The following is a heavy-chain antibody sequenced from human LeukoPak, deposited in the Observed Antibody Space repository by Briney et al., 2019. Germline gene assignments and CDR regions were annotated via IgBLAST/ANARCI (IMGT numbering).Heavy chain of an antibody. CDR3: ARGTYYDSSAYSGVRLFDY. J-gene: IGHJ4*02. CDR1: GYTFTGYY. D-gene: IGHD3-22*01. V-gene: IGHV1-2*02. Sequence: ASVKVSCKASGYTFTGYYMHWVRQAPGQGLEWMGWINPDTGRTNYAQKFQGRVTMTRDTSITTAYMELTRLTSDDTAVYSCARGTYYDSSAYSGVRLFDYWGQGTLVTVSS. CDR2: INPDTGRT.